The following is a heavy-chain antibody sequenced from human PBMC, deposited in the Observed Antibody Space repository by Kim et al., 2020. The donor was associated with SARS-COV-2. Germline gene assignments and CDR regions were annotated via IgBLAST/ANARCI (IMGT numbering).Heavy chain of an antibody. CDR1: GGSISSYY. CDR3: ARDHREWLQYTANWYFDL. CDR2: IYYSGST. Sequence: SETLSLTCTVSGGSISSYYWRWIRQPPGKGLEWIGYIYYSGSTNYNPSLKSRVTISVDTSKNQFSLKLSSVTAADTAVYYCARDHREWLQYTANWYFDLSGRGTLVTVSS. J-gene: IGHJ2*01. V-gene: IGHV4-59*01. D-gene: IGHD3-3*01.